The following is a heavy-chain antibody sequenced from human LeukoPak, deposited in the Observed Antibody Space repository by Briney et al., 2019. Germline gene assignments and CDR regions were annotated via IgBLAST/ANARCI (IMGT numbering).Heavy chain of an antibody. CDR3: ARDAHNYYDSSGSQYYFDY. CDR2: IKQDGSEK. CDR1: GFTFSSYW. J-gene: IGHJ4*02. V-gene: IGHV3-7*01. D-gene: IGHD3-22*01. Sequence: PGGSLRLSCGASGFTFSSYWMSWVRQAPGKGLEWVANIKQDGSEKYYVDSVKGRFTISRDNAKNSLYLQMNSLRAEDTAVYYCARDAHNYYDSSGSQYYFDYWGQGTLVTVSS.